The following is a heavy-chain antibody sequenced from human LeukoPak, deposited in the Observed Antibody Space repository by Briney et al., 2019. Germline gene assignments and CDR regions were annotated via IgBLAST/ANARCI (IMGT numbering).Heavy chain of an antibody. CDR1: GYTFTSYY. J-gene: IGHJ4*02. CDR3: VREVVAASYYFDY. Sequence: ASVNVSCKASGYTFTSYYMHWVRQAPGQGLEWMGIINPSGGSASYAQKFQGRVTMTRDTSTSTVYMELSSLRSEDAAVYYCVREVVAASYYFDYWGQGTLVTVSS. V-gene: IGHV1-46*03. D-gene: IGHD2-15*01. CDR2: INPSGGSA.